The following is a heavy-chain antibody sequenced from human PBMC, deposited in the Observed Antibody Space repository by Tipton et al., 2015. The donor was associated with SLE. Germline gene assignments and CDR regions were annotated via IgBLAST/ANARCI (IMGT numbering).Heavy chain of an antibody. CDR1: GGSFSGCY. CDR2: INHSGST. J-gene: IGHJ4*02. V-gene: IGHV4-34*01. CDR3: ARDPSY. Sequence: TLSLTCAVYGGSFSGCYWSWIRQPPGKGLEWIGEINHSGSTNYNPSLKSRVTISVDTSKNQFSLKLSSVTAADTAVYYCARDPSYWGQGTLVTVSS.